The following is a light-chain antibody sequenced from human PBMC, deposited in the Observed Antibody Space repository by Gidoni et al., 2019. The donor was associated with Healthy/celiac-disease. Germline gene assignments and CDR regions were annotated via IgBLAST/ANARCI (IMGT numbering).Light chain of an antibody. V-gene: IGKV1-39*01. CDR3: QQSYSTPYT. J-gene: IGKJ2*01. CDR1: QSISSY. Sequence: RVTITCRASQSISSYLNWYQQKPGKAPKLLIYAASSLQSGVPSRFSGSGSGTDFTLTISSLQPEDFATYYCQQSYSTPYTFGQGTKLEIK. CDR2: AAS.